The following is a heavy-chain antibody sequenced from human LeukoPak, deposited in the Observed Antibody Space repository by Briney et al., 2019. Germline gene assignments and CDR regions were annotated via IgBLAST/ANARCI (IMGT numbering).Heavy chain of an antibody. D-gene: IGHD5-24*01. CDR2: IYWDDDK. V-gene: IGHV2-5*02. Sequence: SGPTLVKPTQTLTLTCTFSGFSLSTIGVGVGWIRQPPGKALEWLALIYWDDDKRYSPSLKSRLTITKDTSKNQVVLTMTNMDPVDTATYYCAHRGHGYNYVGYWGQGTLVTVSS. J-gene: IGHJ4*02. CDR1: GFSLSTIGVG. CDR3: AHRGHGYNYVGY.